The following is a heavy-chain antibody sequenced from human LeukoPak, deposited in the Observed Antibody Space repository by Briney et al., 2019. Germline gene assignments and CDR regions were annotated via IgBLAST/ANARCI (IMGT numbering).Heavy chain of an antibody. D-gene: IGHD3-10*01. CDR1: GFTFDDYG. CDR3: ARVAYGSGSYCPEYYYYMDV. Sequence: GGSLRLSCAASGFTFDDYGMSWVRQAPGKGLEWVSGINWNGGSTGYADSVKGRFTISRDNAKNSLYLQMNSLRAEDTAVYYCARVAYGSGSYCPEYYYYMDVWGKGTTVTISS. CDR2: INWNGGST. J-gene: IGHJ6*03. V-gene: IGHV3-20*04.